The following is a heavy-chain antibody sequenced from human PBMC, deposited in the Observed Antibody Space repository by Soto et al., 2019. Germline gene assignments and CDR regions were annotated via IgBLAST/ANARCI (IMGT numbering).Heavy chain of an antibody. J-gene: IGHJ4*01. V-gene: IGHV3-23*01. CDR2: ISVSGGST. CDR3: ARKGSSTLYYFDY. CDR1: GFSFSSYA. D-gene: IGHD6-6*01. Sequence: LRLSCAASGFSFSSYAMSGVRQAPVKGLEWVSSISVSGGSTYYADSVKGRFTISRDNSKNTLYLQMDSLRAEDRAIYYCARKGSSTLYYFDYWGQGTLVTVSS.